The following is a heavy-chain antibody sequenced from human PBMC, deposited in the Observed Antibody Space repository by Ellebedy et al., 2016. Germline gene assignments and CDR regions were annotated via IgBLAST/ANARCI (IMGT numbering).Heavy chain of an antibody. Sequence: GGSLRLSXVVSGLPFRNFFMSWVRQAPGGGLEWVSTISGGGDTTFSADSVKGRFTISRDDPKSTLYLQMNNLRAEDTAVYYCAKDRDDAGDFVFDSWGQGTLVTVSS. D-gene: IGHD4-17*01. CDR2: ISGGGDTT. CDR1: GLPFRNFF. V-gene: IGHV3-23*01. CDR3: AKDRDDAGDFVFDS. J-gene: IGHJ4*02.